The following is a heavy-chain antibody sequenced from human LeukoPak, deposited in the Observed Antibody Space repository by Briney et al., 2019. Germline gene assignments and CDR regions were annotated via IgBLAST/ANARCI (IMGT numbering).Heavy chain of an antibody. CDR1: GFTISSHG. D-gene: IGHD6-19*01. V-gene: IGHV3-30*18. CDR3: AKDWGSGGWYNYFDP. Sequence: GTSLRLSCAVSGFTISSHGMHWVRQAPGKGPEWVAMIAYHGNTEYYGDSVKGRFTISRDNSKSTLYPQMDSLRAEDTAVYHCAKDWGSGGWYNYFDPWGQGTLVTVSS. J-gene: IGHJ5*02. CDR2: IAYHGNTE.